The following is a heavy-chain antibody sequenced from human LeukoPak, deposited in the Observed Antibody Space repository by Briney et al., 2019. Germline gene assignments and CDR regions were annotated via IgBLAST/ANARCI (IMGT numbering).Heavy chain of an antibody. CDR2: IKGDESAR. Sequence: GGSLRLSCAASGFTFTTYWMAWVRQAPGKGLEWVANIKGDESARHQADSVKSRFTISRDNTQNSLYLQMSSLRGEDTAVYYCARDVGGSLDYWGQGTLVTVSS. V-gene: IGHV3-7*01. D-gene: IGHD1-26*01. CDR1: GFTFTTYW. CDR3: ARDVGGSLDY. J-gene: IGHJ4*02.